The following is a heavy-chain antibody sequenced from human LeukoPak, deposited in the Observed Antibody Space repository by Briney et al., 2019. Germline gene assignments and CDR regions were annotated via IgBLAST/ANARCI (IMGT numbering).Heavy chain of an antibody. CDR1: GLTVSSSY. CDR3: ARNMLFAFDI. V-gene: IGHV3-53*01. D-gene: IGHD3-16*01. CDR2: IYNDGST. Sequence: GGSLRLSCAASGLTVSSSYMSWVRQAPGKGLERVSIIYNDGSTYYADSMKGRFTISRDKSKNTLYLQVNSLRAEDTAMYYCARNMLFAFDIWGQGTMVTVSS. J-gene: IGHJ3*02.